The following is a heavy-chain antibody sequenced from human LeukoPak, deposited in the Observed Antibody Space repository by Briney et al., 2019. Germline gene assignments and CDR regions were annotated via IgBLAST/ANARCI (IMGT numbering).Heavy chain of an antibody. CDR3: ARGPLSRRYCSGGSCYAWFDP. V-gene: IGHV3-21*01. CDR2: ISSSSSYI. D-gene: IGHD2-15*01. Sequence: PGGSLRLSCAASGFTFSSYSMNWVRQAPGKGLEWVSSISSSSSYIYYADSVKGRFTISRDNAKNSLYLQMNSLRAEGTAVYYCARGPLSRRYCSGGSCYAWFDPWGQGTLVTVSS. J-gene: IGHJ5*02. CDR1: GFTFSSYS.